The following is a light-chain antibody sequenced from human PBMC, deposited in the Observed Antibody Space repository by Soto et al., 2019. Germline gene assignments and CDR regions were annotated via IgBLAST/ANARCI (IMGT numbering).Light chain of an antibody. CDR1: SGDVGAYDF. J-gene: IGLJ1*01. CDR2: DVS. V-gene: IGLV2-14*01. CDR3: VSFTVTYTYV. Sequence: VLTQPASVSGSPGQSITISCTGTSGDVGAYDFVSWYQHHPGKAPRLVIYDVSRRPAGASDRFSGSKSGSTASLTISTLQAEDEADYYCVSFTVTYTYVFGTGTKVTVL.